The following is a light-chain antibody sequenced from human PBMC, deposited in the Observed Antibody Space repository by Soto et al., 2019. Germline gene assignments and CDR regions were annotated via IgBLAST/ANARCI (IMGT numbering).Light chain of an antibody. CDR1: QSVSSN. CDR3: QQYNNWRT. V-gene: IGKV3-15*01. J-gene: IGKJ1*01. CDR2: GAS. Sequence: EIVMTQSPATLSVSPGERATLSCRASQSVSSNLAWYQQKPRQAPRLLIYGASTSATGIPARFSGSGSGTEFTLTISSLQSEDFAVYYCQQYNNWRTFGQGTKVDIK.